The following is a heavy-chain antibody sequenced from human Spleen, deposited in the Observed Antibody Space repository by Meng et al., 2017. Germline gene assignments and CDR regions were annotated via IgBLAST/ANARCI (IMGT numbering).Heavy chain of an antibody. V-gene: IGHV5-51*01. CDR2: IYPGDSDT. Sequence: GESLKISCKGSGYSFTTNWIGWVRQMPGKGLEWMGIIYPGDSDTRYRPSFQGQVTISADKSISTAYLQWSSLKASDTAMYYCASRPGQQQVSPPFDYWGQGTLVTVSS. CDR1: GYSFTTNW. CDR3: ASRPGQQQVSPPFDY. D-gene: IGHD6-13*01. J-gene: IGHJ4*02.